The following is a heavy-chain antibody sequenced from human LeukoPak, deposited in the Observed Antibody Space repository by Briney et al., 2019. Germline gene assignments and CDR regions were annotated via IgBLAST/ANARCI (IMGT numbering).Heavy chain of an antibody. Sequence: GGSLRLSCAASGFTFSDHFMTWIRQVPGKGLEWISYISGSGVTYYADSVKARFTISRNNAQNSLWLQMNSLRAEDTAIYYCAKERQAGDYFTSDYWGLGTLVTVSS. CDR1: GFTFSDHF. D-gene: IGHD4-17*01. CDR2: ISGSGVT. V-gene: IGHV3-11*01. J-gene: IGHJ4*02. CDR3: AKERQAGDYFTSDY.